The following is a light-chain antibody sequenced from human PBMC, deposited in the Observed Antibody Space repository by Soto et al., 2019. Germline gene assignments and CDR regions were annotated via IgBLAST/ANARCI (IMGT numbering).Light chain of an antibody. Sequence: QSVLTQPASVSGSPGQSITISCTGTSSDVGSYNYVSWYKHHPGEVPKLLIFEVTNRPSGVSTRFSGSKSDKTASLTISGLQAEDEADYYCSSYTKKNTWVFGGGTKVTVL. J-gene: IGLJ2*01. CDR1: SSDVGSYNY. V-gene: IGLV2-14*01. CDR2: EVT. CDR3: SSYTKKNTWV.